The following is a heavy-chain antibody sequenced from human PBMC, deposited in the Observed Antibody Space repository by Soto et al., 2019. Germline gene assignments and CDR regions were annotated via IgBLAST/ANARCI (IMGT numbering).Heavy chain of an antibody. CDR2: IYSGSTT. J-gene: IGHJ4*02. D-gene: IGHD2-15*01. Sequence: EVLLVQSGGGLVQPGGSLRLSCAPSGLSVTSNYMAWVRQAPGKGLEWVSVIYSGSTTHHADSVKGRFRISRDSSRNTLYLQMSSLRVEDTALYYCARGYWVEGYGAGTYFDYWGQGTLVTVSS. CDR1: GLSVTSNY. V-gene: IGHV3-66*01. CDR3: ARGYWVEGYGAGTYFDY.